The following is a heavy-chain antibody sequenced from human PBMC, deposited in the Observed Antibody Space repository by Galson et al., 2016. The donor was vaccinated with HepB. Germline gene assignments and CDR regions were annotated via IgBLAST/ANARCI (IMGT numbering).Heavy chain of an antibody. J-gene: IGHJ5*02. CDR2: ISGRSSSN. CDR3: ARDRDRETTRPTFDL. Sequence: SLRLSCAASGFAFSDYYMSWIRQTPGKGPEWIADISGRSSSNYLADSVKGRFTVSRDNTKDTLFLQMADLRAEDTAIYFCARDRDRETTRPTFDLWGQGFMVTVSS. D-gene: IGHD4-17*01. V-gene: IGHV3-11*01. CDR1: GFAFSDYY.